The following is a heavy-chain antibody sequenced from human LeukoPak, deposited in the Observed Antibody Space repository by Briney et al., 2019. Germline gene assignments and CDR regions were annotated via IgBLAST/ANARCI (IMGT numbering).Heavy chain of an antibody. CDR2: ISGSGGST. CDR3: AELGITMIGGV. J-gene: IGHJ6*04. D-gene: IGHD3-10*02. CDR1: GGSISSSSYY. V-gene: IGHV3-11*04. Sequence: LSLTCTVSGGSISSSSYYWGWIRQPPGKGLEWVSTISGSGGSTYYADSVKGRFTISRDNAKNSLYLQMNSLRAEDTAVYYCAELGITMIGGVWGKGTTVTISS.